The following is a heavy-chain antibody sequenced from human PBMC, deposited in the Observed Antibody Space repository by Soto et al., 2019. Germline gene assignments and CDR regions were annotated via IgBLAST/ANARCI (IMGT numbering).Heavy chain of an antibody. Sequence: QVQLVQSEAEVTKPGSSVNVSCKASGDTFMNYAMSWVRQGPRQGLEWMGGIIPLFGSPKYAQKFQDRVKITADESTSTVFMEVSSLRADDTGVYYCARGQAAGNFYYYGMDVWGQGTTVTVS. J-gene: IGHJ6*02. V-gene: IGHV1-69*01. CDR3: ARGQAAGNFYYYGMDV. CDR2: IIPLFGSP. D-gene: IGHD3-10*01. CDR1: GDTFMNYA.